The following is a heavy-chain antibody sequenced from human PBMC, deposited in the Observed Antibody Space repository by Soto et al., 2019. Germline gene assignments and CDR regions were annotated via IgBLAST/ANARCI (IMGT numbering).Heavy chain of an antibody. CDR2: INHSGST. CDR1: GGSFSGYY. Sequence: PSAALSLTCAVYGGSFSGYYLSWIRQPPGKGLEWIGEINHSGSTNYNPSLKSRVTISVDTSKNQFSLKLSSVTAADTAVYYCARDRSVVAAAGTLSLVYYYYYYGMDVWGQGTTVTVSS. D-gene: IGHD6-13*01. J-gene: IGHJ6*02. CDR3: ARDRSVVAAAGTLSLVYYYYYYGMDV. V-gene: IGHV4-34*01.